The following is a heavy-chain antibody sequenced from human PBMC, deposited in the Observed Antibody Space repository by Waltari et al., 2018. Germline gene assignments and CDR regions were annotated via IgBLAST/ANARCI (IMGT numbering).Heavy chain of an antibody. D-gene: IGHD1-26*01. J-gene: IGHJ4*02. CDR3: ARDRGRGLYLDS. V-gene: IGHV4-4*02. Sequence: QLQLQQSGPGLVKPSESLFLSCAVSGDSVSNNYWWRWVRQPPGKGLELCGQIHGTGKTNYNPSRESRVTVSMDPSNNQFSLRVTSPTAADTAVYFCARDRGRGLYLDSWGQGTLVTVS. CDR2: IHGTGKT. CDR1: GDSVSNNYW.